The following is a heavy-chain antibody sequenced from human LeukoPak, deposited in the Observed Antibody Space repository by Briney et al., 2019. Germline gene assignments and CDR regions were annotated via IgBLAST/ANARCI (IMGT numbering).Heavy chain of an antibody. CDR3: ARGRLRLVDY. V-gene: IGHV3-21*01. Sequence: GGSLRLSCSASGLTFTKYYMNWVRQAPGKGLEWVSSISSNSADIYYADSVKGRFTISRDNARNSLYLQMNSLRAEDTAVYYCARGRLRLVDYWGQGTLVTVSS. CDR2: ISSNSADI. D-gene: IGHD5-12*01. CDR1: GLTFTKYY. J-gene: IGHJ4*02.